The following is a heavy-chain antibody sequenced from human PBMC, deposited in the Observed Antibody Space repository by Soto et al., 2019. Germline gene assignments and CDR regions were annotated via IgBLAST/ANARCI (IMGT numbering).Heavy chain of an antibody. D-gene: IGHD5-18*01. V-gene: IGHV3-66*01. Sequence: GGSLRLSCAASGFTVISNYMSWVLQAPGKGLEWVSVISSGGSTYYADSVKGRFTISRDNSKNTLYLQMNSLRAEDTAVYYCARYRYNYGPLGYWGQGTLVTVSS. CDR1: GFTVISNY. CDR2: ISSGGST. CDR3: ARYRYNYGPLGY. J-gene: IGHJ4*02.